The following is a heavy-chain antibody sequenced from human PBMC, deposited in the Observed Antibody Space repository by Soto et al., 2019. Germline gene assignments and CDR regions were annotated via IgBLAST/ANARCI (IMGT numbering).Heavy chain of an antibody. CDR3: AKGSDDGAYVVFPHDGVDI. CDR1: GFTFDHYA. V-gene: IGHV3-9*01. CDR2: ISWNSGSI. J-gene: IGHJ3*02. D-gene: IGHD4-17*01. Sequence: EVQLVESGGGLVQPGRSLRLSCAASGFTFDHYAMHWVRQPPGKGLEWVSGISWNSGSIVYADSVKGRFTISRENAKNSLYMQLDSLRAEDTALYYCAKGSDDGAYVVFPHDGVDIWGQGTMVTVSS.